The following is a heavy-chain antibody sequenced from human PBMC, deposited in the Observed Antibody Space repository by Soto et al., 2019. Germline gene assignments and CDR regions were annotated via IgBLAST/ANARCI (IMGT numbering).Heavy chain of an antibody. D-gene: IGHD3-16*01. CDR2: IYYSGST. CDR3: AGGRPGTNLPPLFAP. CDR1: GGSISSGDYY. V-gene: IGHV4-30-4*01. Sequence: SETLSLTCTVSGGSISSGDYYWSWIRQPPGKGLEWIGYIYYSGSTYYNPSLKSRVTISVDTSKNQFSLKLSSVTAADTAVYYCAGGRPGTNLPPLFAPGARGTLVPVS. J-gene: IGHJ5*02.